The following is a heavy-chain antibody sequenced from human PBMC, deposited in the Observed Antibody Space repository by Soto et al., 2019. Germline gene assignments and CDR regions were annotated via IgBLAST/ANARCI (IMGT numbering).Heavy chain of an antibody. CDR3: ARDRDSSGWDDFDY. Sequence: SVKVSCKASCYTFTSYGISWVRQAPGQGLEWMGWISAYNGNTNYAQKLQGRVTMTTDTSTSTAYMELRSLRSDDTAVYYCARDRDSSGWDDFDYWGQGTLVTVSS. V-gene: IGHV1-18*01. J-gene: IGHJ4*02. CDR1: CYTFTSYG. D-gene: IGHD6-19*01. CDR2: ISAYNGNT.